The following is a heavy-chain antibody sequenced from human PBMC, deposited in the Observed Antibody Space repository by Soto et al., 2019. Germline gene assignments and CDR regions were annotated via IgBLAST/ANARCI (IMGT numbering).Heavy chain of an antibody. CDR3: STGSGNYYTRLDY. V-gene: IGHV3-15*07. D-gene: IGHD3-10*01. J-gene: IGHJ4*02. Sequence: EVQLVESGGGLVKPGGSLTLSCAASGFTFKRAWMNWVRQAPGKGLEWVGRIKSGIDGEATDYGAPVKGRFTISRDDSRNTLSLQMKSLKTEDTALYSCSTGSGNYYTRLDYCGRGTRVTVSS. CDR1: GFTFKRAW. CDR2: IKSGIDGEAT.